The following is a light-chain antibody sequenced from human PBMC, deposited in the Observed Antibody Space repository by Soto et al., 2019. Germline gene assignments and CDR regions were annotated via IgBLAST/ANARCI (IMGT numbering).Light chain of an antibody. CDR2: VNSDGSH. CDR3: QTWGSGIQV. J-gene: IGLJ2*01. CDR1: SGHSNYA. V-gene: IGLV4-69*01. Sequence: QPVLTQSPSASASLGASVKVTCTLSSGHSNYAIAWHQQQPEKGPRFLMKVNSDGSHAKGDGIPDRFSGSSSGTERYLIISSLQSEDEADYYCQTWGSGIQVFGGGTKLTVL.